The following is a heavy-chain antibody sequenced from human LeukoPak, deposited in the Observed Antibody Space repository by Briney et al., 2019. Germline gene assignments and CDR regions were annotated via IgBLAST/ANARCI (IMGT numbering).Heavy chain of an antibody. CDR2: IYLGDSDT. Sequence: GESLKIPCKGSGPGLTSSWIGWVRQMPGKGLEWMGIIYLGDSDTRYNPSFQGQVTISADKSISTAYLQWSSLKASDTGMYYCARQRGYSFDYWGQGTLVIVSS. J-gene: IGHJ4*02. V-gene: IGHV5-51*01. CDR1: GPGLTSSW. D-gene: IGHD5-24*01. CDR3: ARQRGYSFDY.